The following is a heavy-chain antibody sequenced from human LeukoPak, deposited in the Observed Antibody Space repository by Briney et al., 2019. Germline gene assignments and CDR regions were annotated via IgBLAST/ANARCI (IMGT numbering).Heavy chain of an antibody. CDR2: ISSSSSYI. D-gene: IGHD2-2*01. Sequence: PGGSLRLSCAASGFTFSSYSMNWVRQAPGKGLEWVSSISSSSSYIYYADSVKGRFTISRDNAKNSLYLQMNSLRAEDTAVYYCARVCSSTSCSNSFDYWGQGTLVTVSS. CDR1: GFTFSSYS. CDR3: ARVCSSTSCSNSFDY. J-gene: IGHJ4*02. V-gene: IGHV3-21*01.